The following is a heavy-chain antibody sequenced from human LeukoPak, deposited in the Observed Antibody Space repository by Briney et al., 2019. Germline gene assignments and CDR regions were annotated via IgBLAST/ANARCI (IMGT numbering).Heavy chain of an antibody. D-gene: IGHD2-21*02. V-gene: IGHV1-69*13. CDR3: ARDVCGGDCYLSRFFDAFDI. CDR2: IIPIFGTA. J-gene: IGHJ3*02. Sequence: GASVKVSCKASGGTFSSYAISWVRQAPGQGLEWMGGIIPIFGTANYAQKFQGRVTITADESTSTAYMELSSLRSEDTAVYYCARDVCGGDCYLSRFFDAFDIWGQGTMVTVSS. CDR1: GGTFSSYA.